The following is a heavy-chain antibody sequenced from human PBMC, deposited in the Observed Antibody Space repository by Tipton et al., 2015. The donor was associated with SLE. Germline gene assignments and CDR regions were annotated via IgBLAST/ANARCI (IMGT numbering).Heavy chain of an antibody. J-gene: IGHJ1*01. Sequence: TLSLTCTVSGYSISSGYYWGWIRQPPGKGLEWIGTIYHSGSIYYNPSLKSRVTISVDTSKNQFSLKLNSVTAADTAVYYCAVGYCSSVSCQREYFQHWRQGTLVTVSS. D-gene: IGHD2-2*01. CDR3: AVGYCSSVSCQREYFQH. V-gene: IGHV4-38-2*02. CDR2: IYHSGSI. CDR1: GYSISSGYY.